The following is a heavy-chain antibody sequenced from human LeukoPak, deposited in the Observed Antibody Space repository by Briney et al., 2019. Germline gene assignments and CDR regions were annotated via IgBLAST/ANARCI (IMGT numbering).Heavy chain of an antibody. CDR1: GGSISSYY. CDR2: IYYSGST. D-gene: IGHD1-26*01. CDR3: ARVVYSGYSDY. V-gene: IGHV4-59*01. Sequence: SETLSLTCTVSGGSISSYYWSWIRQPPGKGLEWIGYIYYSGSTNYNPSLKSRVTISVDTSKNQFSLKLSSMTAADTAVYYCARVVYSGYSDYWGQGTLVTVSS. J-gene: IGHJ4*02.